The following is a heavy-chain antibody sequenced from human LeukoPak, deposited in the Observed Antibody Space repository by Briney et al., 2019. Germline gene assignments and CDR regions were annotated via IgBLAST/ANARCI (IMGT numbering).Heavy chain of an antibody. D-gene: IGHD6-13*01. CDR1: GGSISSSSYY. V-gene: IGHV4-39*01. CDR3: ARHFAGSWYPNYFDY. J-gene: IGHJ4*02. CDR2: IYYSGST. Sequence: PSETLSLTCTVSGGSISSSSYYWGWIRQPPGKGLEWIGSIYYSGSTYYNPSLKSRVTISADTSKNQFSLKLSSVTAADTAVYYCARHFAGSWYPNYFDYWGQGTLVTVSS.